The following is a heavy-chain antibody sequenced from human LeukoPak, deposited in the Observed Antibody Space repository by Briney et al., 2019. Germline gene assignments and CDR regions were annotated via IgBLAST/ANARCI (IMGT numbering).Heavy chain of an antibody. Sequence: GASVKVSCKASGYTFTGSYIHWVRQAPGQGLEWMGWINPNNGGTNYAQKFQGRVTMTRDTSITTVYMELTSLRSDDTAVYYCTRGLSIATRPAYYFDYWGQGTLVTVSS. CDR3: TRGLSIATRPAYYFDY. CDR2: INPNNGGT. D-gene: IGHD6-6*01. V-gene: IGHV1-2*02. J-gene: IGHJ4*02. CDR1: GYTFTGSY.